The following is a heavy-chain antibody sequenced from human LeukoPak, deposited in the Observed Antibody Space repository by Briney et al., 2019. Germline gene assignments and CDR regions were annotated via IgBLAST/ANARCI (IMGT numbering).Heavy chain of an antibody. Sequence: GGSLRLSCAASGFTLSDYYVSWIRQAPGKGLEWVAFISNSGFTTYYPDSVKGRFTVSRDNAKDSVSLQMDSLRADDTARYYCAREDSGGNSFDYWGQGAQVTVS. J-gene: IGHJ4*02. V-gene: IGHV3-11*01. CDR1: GFTLSDYY. CDR2: ISNSGFTT. D-gene: IGHD4/OR15-4a*01. CDR3: AREDSGGNSFDY.